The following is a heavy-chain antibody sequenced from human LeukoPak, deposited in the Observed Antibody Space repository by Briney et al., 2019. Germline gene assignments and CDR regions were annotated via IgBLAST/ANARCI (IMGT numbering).Heavy chain of an antibody. CDR3: ARLTDY. V-gene: IGHV4-39*01. CDR1: GGSISSSRYY. J-gene: IGHJ4*02. Sequence: PSETLSLTCTVSGGSISSSRYYWGWIRQPPGKGLEWIGRIYYSGGTDYNPSLKSRVTIAVDTSKNQFSLKLTSVTAADTAVYYCARLTDYWGQGTLVTVSS. CDR2: IYYSGGT.